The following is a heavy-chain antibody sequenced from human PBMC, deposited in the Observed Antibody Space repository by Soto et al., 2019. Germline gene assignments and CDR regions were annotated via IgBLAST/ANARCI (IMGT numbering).Heavy chain of an antibody. D-gene: IGHD6-13*01. CDR3: ARDPVSRIAAAVHFDY. J-gene: IGHJ4*02. Sequence: SETLSLTCTVSGGSISSYYWSWIRQPPGKGLEWIGYIYYSGSTNYNPSLKSRVTISVDTSKNQFSLKLSSVTAADTAVYYCARDPVSRIAAAVHFDYWGQGTLVTVSS. CDR2: IYYSGST. V-gene: IGHV4-59*01. CDR1: GGSISSYY.